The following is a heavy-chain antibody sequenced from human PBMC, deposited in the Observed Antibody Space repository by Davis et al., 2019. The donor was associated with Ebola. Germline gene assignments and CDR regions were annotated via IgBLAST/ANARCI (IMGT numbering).Heavy chain of an antibody. J-gene: IGHJ6*04. V-gene: IGHV4-4*02. CDR1: ACSISSINW. D-gene: IGHD2-8*01. Sequence: PGGSLRLSCAVSACSISSINWWSWVRQPPGKGLEWIGEIYHSGSTNYNPSLKSRVTISVDKSKNQFSLKLSSVTAADTAVYYCARDDIVPYGMDVWGKGTTVTVSS. CDR2: IYHSGST. CDR3: ARDDIVPYGMDV.